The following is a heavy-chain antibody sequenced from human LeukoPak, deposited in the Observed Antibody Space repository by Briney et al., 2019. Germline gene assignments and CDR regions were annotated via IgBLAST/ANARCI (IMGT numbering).Heavy chain of an antibody. Sequence: GGSLRLSCAASGFTFSSYGMHWVRQAPGKGLEWVAFIRYDGSNKYYADSVKGRFTISRDNSKNTLYLQMNSLRAEDTAVYYCAKDPYYYDSSGRPGDAFDIWGQGTMVTVSS. CDR2: IRYDGSNK. D-gene: IGHD3-22*01. CDR3: AKDPYYYDSSGRPGDAFDI. V-gene: IGHV3-30*02. CDR1: GFTFSSYG. J-gene: IGHJ3*02.